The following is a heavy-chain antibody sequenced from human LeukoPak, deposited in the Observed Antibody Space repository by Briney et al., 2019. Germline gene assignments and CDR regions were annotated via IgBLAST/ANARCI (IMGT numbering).Heavy chain of an antibody. V-gene: IGHV4-59*08. CDR2: IYCSGST. D-gene: IGHD5-18*01. CDR1: GGSFSNYY. Sequence: KTSETLSLTCTVSGGSFSNYYWSWIRQPPGKGLEWIGYIYCSGSTNYNPSLKSRVTISVDTSKNQFSLNLSSVTAADTAVYYCARHPTALVSYGFDPWGQGTLVTVSS. J-gene: IGHJ5*02. CDR3: ARHPTALVSYGFDP.